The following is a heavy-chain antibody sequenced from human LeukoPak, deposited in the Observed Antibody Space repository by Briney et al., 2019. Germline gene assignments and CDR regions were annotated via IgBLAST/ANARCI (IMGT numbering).Heavy chain of an antibody. D-gene: IGHD6-19*01. CDR1: GYTFTNFG. CDR3: ARISPVIQWLAPEFDY. V-gene: IGHV1-18*01. CDR2: ISVYNGDT. J-gene: IGHJ4*02. Sequence: ASVKVSCKASGYTFTNFGISWVRQAPGQGLEWMGWISVYNGDTNLAQNLQGGVTMTTDTSTTTGYMEPRNLRSDDTAVYYCARISPVIQWLAPEFDYWGQGTLVTVSS.